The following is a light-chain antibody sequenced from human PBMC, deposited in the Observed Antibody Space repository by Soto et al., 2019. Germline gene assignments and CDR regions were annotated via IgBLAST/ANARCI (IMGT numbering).Light chain of an antibody. CDR1: SGDIGSYNR. CDR2: EVT. V-gene: IGLV2-8*01. J-gene: IGLJ1*01. CDR3: TSYTGGNNLYV. Sequence: QSALTQPASVSGSPGQSITISCTGTSGDIGSYNRVSWYQQHPGKAPKLIIYEVTDRPSGVPDRFSGSKSGNTASLTVSGLQAEDEADYYCTSYTGGNNLYVFGTGTKLTVL.